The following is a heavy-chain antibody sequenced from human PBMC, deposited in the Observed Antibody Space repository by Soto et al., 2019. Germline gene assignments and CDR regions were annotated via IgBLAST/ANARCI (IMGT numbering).Heavy chain of an antibody. CDR2: ISWDGHST. CDR3: AKSQTSIAVAANLDY. CDR1: GFAFDYYS. Sequence: GGSLRLSCAASGFAFDYYSPHWVRQSPGKGLEWCSLISWDGHSTYYADPVKARFIISRDNRKNSLYLQMNSLRAEDAAIYYCAKSQTSIAVAANLDYWGQGTLVTVSS. V-gene: IGHV3-43*01. J-gene: IGHJ4*02. D-gene: IGHD6-19*01.